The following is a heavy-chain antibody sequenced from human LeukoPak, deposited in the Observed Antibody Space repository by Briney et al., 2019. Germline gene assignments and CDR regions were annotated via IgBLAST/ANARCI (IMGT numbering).Heavy chain of an antibody. J-gene: IGHJ6*01. CDR1: GFTFSGFA. Sequence: PGGFLRLSSAAPGFTFSGFAMSWVRRTPGKGLEWVSGISGSGDNTLYADSVKGRFTISRDNSKDTLYLEMNSLRAEDTAIYYCAKMKGHPLPKYYMDVWGQGTTVTVSS. V-gene: IGHV3-23*01. CDR3: AKMKGHPLPKYYMDV. CDR2: ISGSGDNT. D-gene: IGHD1-26*01.